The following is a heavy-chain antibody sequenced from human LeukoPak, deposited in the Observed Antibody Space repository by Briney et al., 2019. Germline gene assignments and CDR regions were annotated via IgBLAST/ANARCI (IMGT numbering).Heavy chain of an antibody. V-gene: IGHV4-34*01. Sequence: PSETLSLTCAVYGGSFSDYYWTWIRQPPGKGLEWIGSIYYSGSTYYNPSLKSRVTISVDTSKNQFSLKLSSVTAADTAVYYCARSPNSGYDPFDYWGQGTLVTVSS. D-gene: IGHD5-12*01. CDR3: ARSPNSGYDPFDY. CDR1: GGSFSDYY. CDR2: IYYSGST. J-gene: IGHJ4*02.